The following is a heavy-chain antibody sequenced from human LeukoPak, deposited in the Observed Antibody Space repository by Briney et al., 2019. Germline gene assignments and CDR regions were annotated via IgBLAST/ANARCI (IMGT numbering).Heavy chain of an antibody. J-gene: IGHJ3*02. D-gene: IGHD3-22*01. CDR3: AKQAENYYDSSGPTRAFDI. CDR2: INHSGST. CDR1: GGSFRGYY. Sequence: SETLSLTCAVYGGSFRGYYWSWIRQPPGKGLEWIGEINHSGSTNHNPSLKSRVTISVDTSKNQFSLKLSSVTAADTAVYYCAKQAENYYDSSGPTRAFDIWGQGTMVTVSS. V-gene: IGHV4-34*01.